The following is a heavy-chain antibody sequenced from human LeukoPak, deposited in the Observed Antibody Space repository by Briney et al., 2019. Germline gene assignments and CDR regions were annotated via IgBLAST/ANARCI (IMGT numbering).Heavy chain of an antibody. CDR3: ARDRYYYYGMDV. J-gene: IGHJ6*02. CDR2: IYYSGST. Sequence: SETLSLTCTVSGGSIRSYYWSWIRQPPGKGLEWIGYIYYSGSTNYNPSLKSRVTISVDTSKNQFSLKLSSVTAADTAVYYCARDRYYYYGMDVWGQGTTVTVSS. CDR1: GGSIRSYY. V-gene: IGHV4-59*01.